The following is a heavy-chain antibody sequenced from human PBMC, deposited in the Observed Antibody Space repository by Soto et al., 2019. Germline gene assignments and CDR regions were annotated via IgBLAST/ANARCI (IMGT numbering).Heavy chain of an antibody. Sequence: QVQLQESGPGLVKPSETLSLTCTVSGGSISSYYWSWIRQPPGKGLEWIGYIYYSGSTNYNPSLTSRVTISVDTSKNQFSLKLRSVTAADTAVYYCARVWGGAFDIWGQGTMVTVSS. CDR1: GGSISSYY. CDR2: IYYSGST. D-gene: IGHD3-10*01. J-gene: IGHJ3*02. V-gene: IGHV4-59*01. CDR3: ARVWGGAFDI.